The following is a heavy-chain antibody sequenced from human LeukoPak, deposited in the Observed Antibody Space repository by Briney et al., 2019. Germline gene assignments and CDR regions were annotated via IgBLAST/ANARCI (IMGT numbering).Heavy chain of an antibody. D-gene: IGHD7-27*01. Sequence: AGSLRLSCAASGFTFSSCEMNWVRQPPAKGLEGVSYISRSGNTKYYADSVKGRFTISRDNAKNSPYLQMNSMRAADTAISVCAGPTPGERYFNYWGQGTLVTVSS. J-gene: IGHJ4*02. CDR2: ISRSGNTK. CDR3: AGPTPGERYFNY. V-gene: IGHV3-48*03. CDR1: GFTFSSCE.